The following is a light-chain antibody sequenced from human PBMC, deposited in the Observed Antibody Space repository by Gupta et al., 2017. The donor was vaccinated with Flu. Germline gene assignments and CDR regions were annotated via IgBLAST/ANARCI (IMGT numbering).Light chain of an antibody. V-gene: IGKV3-20*01. CDR3: QQYGTSPWT. CDR1: QSVSSSY. Sequence: TLXXSPGERATLSCRASQSVSSSYLAWYQQKPGQAPKLLIYGASSRATGIPDRFSGSGSGTDFTLTISRLEPEDFAVYYCQQYGTSPWTFGQGTKVEIK. J-gene: IGKJ1*01. CDR2: GAS.